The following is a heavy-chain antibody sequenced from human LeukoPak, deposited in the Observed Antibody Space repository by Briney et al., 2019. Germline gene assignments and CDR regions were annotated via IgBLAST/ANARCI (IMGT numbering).Heavy chain of an antibody. CDR1: GFTFDDYA. Sequence: PGGSLRLSCAASGFTFDDYAMPWVRRAPGKGLEWVSGISWNTGRIGYADSVKGRFTISRDNAKNSLYLQMNSLRAEDTALYYCAKDIRVAAPDWGGMDVWGQGTTVTVSS. J-gene: IGHJ6*02. V-gene: IGHV3-9*01. D-gene: IGHD6-13*01. CDR2: ISWNTGRI. CDR3: AKDIRVAAPDWGGMDV.